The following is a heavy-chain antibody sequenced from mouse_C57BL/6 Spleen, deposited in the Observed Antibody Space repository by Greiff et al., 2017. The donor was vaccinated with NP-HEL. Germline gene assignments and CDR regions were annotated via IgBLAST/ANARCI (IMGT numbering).Heavy chain of an antibody. V-gene: IGHV5-6*01. CDR3: ARVRERYFDV. CDR2: ISSGGSYT. Sequence: EVQGVESGGDLVKPGGSLKLSCAASGFTFSSYGMSWVRQTPDKRLEWVATISSGGSYTYYPDSVKGRFTISRDNAKNTLYLQMSSLKSEDTAMYYCARVRERYFDVWGTGTTVTVSS. CDR1: GFTFSSYG. J-gene: IGHJ1*03.